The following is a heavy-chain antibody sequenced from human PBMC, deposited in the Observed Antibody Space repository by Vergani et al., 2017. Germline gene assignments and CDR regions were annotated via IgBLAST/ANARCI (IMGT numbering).Heavy chain of an antibody. J-gene: IGHJ4*02. Sequence: QVQLVQSGAEVKKPGASVKVSCKASGYTFTGYYMHWVRQAPGQGLEWMGWINPNSGGTNYAQKFQGRVTMTRDPSISTAYMELSRLRSDDTAVYYCARGYYDILTGYSYYFDYWGQGTLVTVSS. V-gene: IGHV1-2*02. CDR3: ARGYYDILTGYSYYFDY. CDR1: GYTFTGYY. D-gene: IGHD3-9*01. CDR2: INPNSGGT.